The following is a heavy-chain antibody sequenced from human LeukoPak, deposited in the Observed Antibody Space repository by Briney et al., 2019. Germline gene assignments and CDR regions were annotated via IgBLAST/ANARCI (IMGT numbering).Heavy chain of an antibody. D-gene: IGHD5-12*01. Sequence: SETLSLTCTVSGGSISSSSYYWGWIRQPPGKGLEWIGSIYYSGSTYYNPSLKSRVTISVDTSKNQFSLKLNSVTAADTAIYFCARAEGGSGYVLDYWGQGTLVTVSS. J-gene: IGHJ4*02. CDR2: IYYSGST. CDR1: GGSISSSSYY. V-gene: IGHV4-39*07. CDR3: ARAEGGSGYVLDY.